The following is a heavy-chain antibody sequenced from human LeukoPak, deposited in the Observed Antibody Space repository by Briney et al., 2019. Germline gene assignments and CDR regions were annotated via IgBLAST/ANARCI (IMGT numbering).Heavy chain of an antibody. CDR3: AKDCGYSGRHYDY. J-gene: IGHJ4*02. CDR1: GFTFGSYG. CDR2: ISYDGSNK. Sequence: GRSLRLSCAASGFTFGSYGMHWVRQAPGKGLEWVAVISYDGSNKYYADSVKGRFTISRDNSKNTLYLQMNSLRAEDTAVYYCAKDCGYSGRHYDYWGQGTLVTVSS. D-gene: IGHD5-12*01. V-gene: IGHV3-30*18.